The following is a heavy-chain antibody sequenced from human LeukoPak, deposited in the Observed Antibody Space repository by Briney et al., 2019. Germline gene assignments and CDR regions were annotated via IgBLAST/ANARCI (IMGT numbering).Heavy chain of an antibody. CDR1: GFTVSSNY. CDR2: IYSGGST. Sequence: GGSLRLSCAASGFTVSSNYMSWVRQASGKGLEWVSVIYSGGSTYYADSVKGRFTISRDNSKNTLYLQMNSLRAEDTAVYYCARDAGGYYFVYWGQGTLVTVSS. V-gene: IGHV3-53*01. J-gene: IGHJ4*02. D-gene: IGHD3-22*01. CDR3: ARDAGGYYFVY.